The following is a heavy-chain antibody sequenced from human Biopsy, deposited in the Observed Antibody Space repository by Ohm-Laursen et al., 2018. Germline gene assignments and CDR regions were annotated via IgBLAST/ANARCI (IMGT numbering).Heavy chain of an antibody. CDR2: ITSSGDTT. CDR1: GFTFSSYA. Sequence: GSLRLSCTASGFTFSSYAMSWVRQAPGKGLEWVSAITSSGDTTYYSDSVKGRFTISRDSSKNTLHLQMNSLRAEDTAVYYCAKDQGYYYDRSVYYYFDYWGQGSLVPVSS. D-gene: IGHD3-22*01. V-gene: IGHV3-23*01. J-gene: IGHJ4*02. CDR3: AKDQGYYYDRSVYYYFDY.